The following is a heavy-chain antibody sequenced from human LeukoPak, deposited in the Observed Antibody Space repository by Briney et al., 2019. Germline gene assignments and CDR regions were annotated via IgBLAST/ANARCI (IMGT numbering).Heavy chain of an antibody. CDR2: SYDGSNK. Sequence: SYDGSNKYYADSGKGRFTTSRDNSKNTLYLQMNSLRAEDTAVYYCARAPLEWLLWAFDYWGQGTLVTVSS. D-gene: IGHD3-3*01. J-gene: IGHJ4*02. CDR3: ARAPLEWLLWAFDY. V-gene: IGHV3-30-3*01.